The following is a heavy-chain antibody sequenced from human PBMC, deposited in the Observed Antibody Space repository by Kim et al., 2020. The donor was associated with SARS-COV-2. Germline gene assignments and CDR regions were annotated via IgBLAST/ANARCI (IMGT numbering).Heavy chain of an antibody. Sequence: RFTISRDDSKNTLYLQMNSLKTEDTAVYYCTTDLPFVVVTAIPTRPFDYWGQGTLVTVSS. V-gene: IGHV3-15*01. D-gene: IGHD2-21*02. CDR3: TTDLPFVVVTAIPTRPFDY. J-gene: IGHJ4*02.